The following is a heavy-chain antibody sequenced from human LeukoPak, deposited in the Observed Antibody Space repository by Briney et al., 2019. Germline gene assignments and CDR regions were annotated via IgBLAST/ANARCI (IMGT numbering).Heavy chain of an antibody. CDR1: GFTFSSYA. J-gene: IGHJ6*02. CDR2: ISGSGGST. V-gene: IGHV3-23*01. D-gene: IGHD6-19*01. Sequence: GGSPRLSCAASGFTFSSYAMSWVRQAPGKGLEWVSAISGSGGSTYYTDSVKGRFTISRDNSKNTLYLQMNSLRAEDTAIYYCAKADSLAVAAAYYYNGMDVWGQGTTVTVSS. CDR3: AKADSLAVAAAYYYNGMDV.